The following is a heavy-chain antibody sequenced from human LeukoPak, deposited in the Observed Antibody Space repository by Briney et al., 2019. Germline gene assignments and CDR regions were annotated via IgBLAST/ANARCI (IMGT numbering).Heavy chain of an antibody. CDR1: VCTFISYS. Sequence: GGSLTLSFAASVCTFISYSMNWVRQPPWRVLGGVSSISGSNSYLYYADSMKGRFTISRDNAKNSLYMQMNSLRAEEKDVYYCERERGGGGFGVVIKRSYSYMDVWGKGTTVTVSS. CDR3: ERERGGGGFGVVIKRSYSYMDV. V-gene: IGHV3-21*01. CDR2: ISGSNSYL. D-gene: IGHD3-3*01. J-gene: IGHJ6*03.